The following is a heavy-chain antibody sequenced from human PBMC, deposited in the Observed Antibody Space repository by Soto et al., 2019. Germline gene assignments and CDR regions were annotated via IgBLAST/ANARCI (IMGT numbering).Heavy chain of an antibody. J-gene: IGHJ4*02. Sequence: EVQLVESGGGLVQPGGSLRLSCAASGFSFSDYWMHWVRQAPGKGLVWVSCIDTDGSTTTYADSVKGRFTISRDNVKNTLYLQMASLRAGDTALYFCSRGGGFSGNYLGGQGTLVTVSS. CDR3: SRGGGFSGNYL. D-gene: IGHD1-26*01. CDR1: GFSFSDYW. CDR2: IDTDGSTT. V-gene: IGHV3-74*01.